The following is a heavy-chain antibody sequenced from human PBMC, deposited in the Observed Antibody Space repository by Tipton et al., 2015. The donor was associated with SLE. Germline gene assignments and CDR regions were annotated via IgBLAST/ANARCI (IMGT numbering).Heavy chain of an antibody. CDR1: GGSISSYY. D-gene: IGHD6-19*01. CDR3: AREEGQWDAFDI. J-gene: IGHJ3*02. Sequence: TLSLTCTVSGGSISSYYWSWIRQPPGKGLEWIGYIYYSGSTNYNPSLKSRVTISVDTSKNQFSPKLSSVTAADTAVYYCAREEGQWDAFDIWGQGTMVTVTS. V-gene: IGHV4-59*01. CDR2: IYYSGST.